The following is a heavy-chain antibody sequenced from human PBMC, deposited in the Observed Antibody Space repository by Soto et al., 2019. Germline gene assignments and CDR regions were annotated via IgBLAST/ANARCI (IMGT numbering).Heavy chain of an antibody. CDR1: RFSFSSYE. D-gene: IGHD2-8*01. CDR2: VSLTGDRT. V-gene: IGHV3-23*01. CDR3: ARGGGYCTPTSCAIDS. J-gene: IGHJ4*02. Sequence: EVQLLESGGGLVQPGGSLRLSCVASRFSFSSYEMSWVRQAAGKGLEWVSRVSLTGDRTNYAGSVKGRFTVSRDNFKNTLCLEMDSLRPEDTASYYCARGGGYCTPTSCAIDSWGRGTPVTVSS.